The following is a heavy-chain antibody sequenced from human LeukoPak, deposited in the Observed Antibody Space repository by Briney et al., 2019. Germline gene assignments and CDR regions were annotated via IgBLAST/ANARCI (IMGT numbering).Heavy chain of an antibody. V-gene: IGHV3-21*01. CDR3: ARTGTTFPIDY. Sequence: GGSLRLSCAASGFDFSAYDMNWVRQAPGKGLEWVSSISSRSSYMYFADSVKGRSTISRDNANNSLYLHMNSLRAEDTAVYYCARTGTTFPIDYWGQGTLVAVSS. CDR2: ISSRSSYM. D-gene: IGHD2/OR15-2a*01. J-gene: IGHJ4*02. CDR1: GFDFSAYD.